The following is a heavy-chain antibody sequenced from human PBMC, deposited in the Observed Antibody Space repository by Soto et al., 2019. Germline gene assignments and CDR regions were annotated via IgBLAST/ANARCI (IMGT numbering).Heavy chain of an antibody. CDR1: AGTVSRFL. J-gene: IGHJ4*02. V-gene: IGHV1-69*01. Sequence: QVQLVQSGAEVKKPGSSVKVSCKASAGTVSRFLINWVRQAPGQGLEWMGGIIPMFGTTNYARKFQGRVTITADESTSTAYMELSSLRSEDTAMYYCAREIGYGDFFATLVDWGQGTPVTVSS. CDR3: AREIGYGDFFATLVD. CDR2: IIPMFGTT. D-gene: IGHD4-17*01.